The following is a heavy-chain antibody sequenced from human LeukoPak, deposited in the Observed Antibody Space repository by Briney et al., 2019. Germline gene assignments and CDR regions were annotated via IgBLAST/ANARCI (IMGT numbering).Heavy chain of an antibody. CDR1: GSTFSTYP. J-gene: IGHJ4*02. Sequence: PGGSLRLSCTASGSTFSTYPMTWVRQAPGQGLEWVSAISGNSVTIYYADSVKGRFTISRGNSKNTLYLQMNSLRAEDTAVYYCARESEIAAATIYYFDYWGQGTLVTVSS. D-gene: IGHD6-13*01. CDR2: ISGNSVTI. V-gene: IGHV3-23*01. CDR3: ARESEIAAATIYYFDY.